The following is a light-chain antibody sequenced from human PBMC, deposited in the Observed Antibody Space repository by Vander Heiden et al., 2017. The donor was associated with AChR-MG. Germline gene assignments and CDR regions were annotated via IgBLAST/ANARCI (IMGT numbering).Light chain of an antibody. CDR3: ATWDDSLTAYF. Sequence: QSVLAQPPSASGTPGQSVTVSCSGSSSNIGSNSVNWYQQVPGRAPKLLIHSDDHRPSGVPDQFSGSRSGTSASLAITGLQSEDEAVYYCATWDDSLTAYFFGPGTTVTVL. J-gene: IGLJ1*01. CDR2: SDD. V-gene: IGLV1-44*01. CDR1: SSNIGSNS.